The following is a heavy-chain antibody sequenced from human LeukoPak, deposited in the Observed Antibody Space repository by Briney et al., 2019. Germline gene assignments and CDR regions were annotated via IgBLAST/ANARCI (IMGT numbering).Heavy chain of an antibody. J-gene: IGHJ4*02. CDR3: ARHPWNDILTGYYIDY. Sequence: GESLKISCKGSGYSFTSYWISWVRQMPGKGLEWMGRIDPSDSYTNYSPSFQGHVTISADKSNSTAYLQWSSLKASDTAMYYCARHPWNDILTGYYIDYWGQGTLVTVSS. CDR2: IDPSDSYT. CDR1: GYSFTSYW. V-gene: IGHV5-10-1*01. D-gene: IGHD3-9*01.